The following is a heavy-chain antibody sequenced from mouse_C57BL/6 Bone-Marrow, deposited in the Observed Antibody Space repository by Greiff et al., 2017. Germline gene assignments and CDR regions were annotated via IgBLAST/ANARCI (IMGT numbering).Heavy chain of an antibody. CDR1: GFTFSSYA. CDR2: ISDGGSYT. J-gene: IGHJ3*01. Sequence: DVQLVESGGGLVKPGGSLKLSCAASGFTFSSYAMSWVRQTPEKRLEWVATISDGGSYTYYPDNVKGRFTISRDNAKNNLYLQMSHLKSEDTAMYYCARESYYYGSSAFAYWGQGTLVTVSA. V-gene: IGHV5-4*01. D-gene: IGHD1-1*01. CDR3: ARESYYYGSSAFAY.